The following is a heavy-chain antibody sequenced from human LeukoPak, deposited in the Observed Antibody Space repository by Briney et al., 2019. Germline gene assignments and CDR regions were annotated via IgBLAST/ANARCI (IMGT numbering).Heavy chain of an antibody. D-gene: IGHD3-16*01. Sequence: SETFSLTCVIYNESFTAYSRSWIRQSPGKGLEWIGEVNHGGITNYTPSLKSRVTISTATSKNQFSLKLTSVTAADAAVYYCARLRARGFDYWGQGTLVTVSP. CDR3: ARLRARGFDY. CDR2: VNHGGIT. CDR1: NESFTAYS. J-gene: IGHJ4*02. V-gene: IGHV4-34*01.